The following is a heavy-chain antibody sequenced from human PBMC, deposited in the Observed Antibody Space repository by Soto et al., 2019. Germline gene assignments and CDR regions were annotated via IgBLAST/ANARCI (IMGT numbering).Heavy chain of an antibody. J-gene: IGHJ4*02. Sequence: SDTLSLTSTVSDGSISSYYWSWIRPSPGKGLQCIGYIYSSGSTHYNPPLQNRVTISIDSSKNQVSLKVNSVTAADTAVYYCARDHPHSYGVYYFDYWGQGTPVTVS. CDR1: DGSISSYY. CDR2: IYSSGST. D-gene: IGHD5-18*01. CDR3: ARDHPHSYGVYYFDY. V-gene: IGHV4-59*01.